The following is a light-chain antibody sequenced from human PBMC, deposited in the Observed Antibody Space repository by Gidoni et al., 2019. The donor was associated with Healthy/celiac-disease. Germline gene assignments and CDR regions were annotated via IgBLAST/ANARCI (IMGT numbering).Light chain of an antibody. CDR1: KSGSSY. J-gene: IGKJ1*01. CDR3: QQRSNWPGT. V-gene: IGKV3-11*01. CDR2: DAS. Sequence: PDLLCLSPGKGATPSSGAGKSGSSYLAWYQQKPGQAPRLLIYDASNRATGIPDRFSGSGSGTDFTLTISRLEPEDFAVYYCQQRSNWPGTFGEGTKVEIK.